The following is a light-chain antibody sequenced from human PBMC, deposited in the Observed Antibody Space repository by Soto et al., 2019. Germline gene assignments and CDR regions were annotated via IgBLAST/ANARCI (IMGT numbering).Light chain of an antibody. CDR2: DAS. CDR3: QQRKNWPQT. J-gene: IGKJ1*01. Sequence: EIVLTQSPAILSLSPGERATLSCRASQSVSTYLAWYQQKPGQGPRLLIYDASNRATGIPARFSGSGSGTDFTLTISSLEPEDFAVYYCQQRKNWPQTFGQGTKVDIK. V-gene: IGKV3-11*01. CDR1: QSVSTY.